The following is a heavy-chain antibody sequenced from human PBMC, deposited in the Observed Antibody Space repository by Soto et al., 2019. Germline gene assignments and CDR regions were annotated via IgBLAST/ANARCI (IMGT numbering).Heavy chain of an antibody. J-gene: IGHJ4*02. D-gene: IGHD2-15*01. CDR3: ARDGTESGYCSGGSCYSLEG. Sequence: QVQLVQSGAEVKKPGSSVKVSCKASGGTFSSYAISWVRQAPGQGLEWMGGIIPIFGTANYAQKFQGRVTITEDESTSTAYMELSSLRSEDTAVYYCARDGTESGYCSGGSCYSLEGWGQGTLVTVSS. V-gene: IGHV1-69*12. CDR2: IIPIFGTA. CDR1: GGTFSSYA.